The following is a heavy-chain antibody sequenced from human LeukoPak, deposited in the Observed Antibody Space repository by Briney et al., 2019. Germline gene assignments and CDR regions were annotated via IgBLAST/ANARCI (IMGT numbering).Heavy chain of an antibody. CDR3: ARATVTTLNYLYYMDV. J-gene: IGHJ6*03. D-gene: IGHD4-17*01. CDR2: IYTSGST. V-gene: IGHV4-4*07. CDR1: GGSISSYY. Sequence: PSETLSLTCTVSGGSISSYYWSWIRQPAGKGLEWIGRIYTSGSTNYNPSLKSRVTISVDKSKNQFSLKLSSLTAADTAVYYCARATVTTLNYLYYMDVWGKGTTVTVSS.